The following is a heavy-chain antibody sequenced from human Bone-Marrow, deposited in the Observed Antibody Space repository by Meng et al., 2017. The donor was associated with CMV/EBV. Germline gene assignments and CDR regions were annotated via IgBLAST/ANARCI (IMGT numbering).Heavy chain of an antibody. CDR1: GFTVSSNY. CDR3: AKKLEYYDSSGSFGY. J-gene: IGHJ4*02. CDR2: IYSGGST. D-gene: IGHD3-22*01. V-gene: IGHV3-53*01. Sequence: GGSLRLSCAASGFTVSSNYMSWVRQAPGKGLEWVSVIYSGGSTYYADSVKGRFTISRDNSKNTLYLQMNSLRAEDTAVYYCAKKLEYYDSSGSFGYWGQGTLVTVSS.